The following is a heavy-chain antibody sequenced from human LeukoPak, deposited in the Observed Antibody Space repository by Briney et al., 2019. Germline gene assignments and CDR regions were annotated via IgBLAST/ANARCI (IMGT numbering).Heavy chain of an antibody. CDR1: GGSIDSIRSFY. CDR2: IYYTGST. V-gene: IGHV4-59*01. CDR3: ARARRDSGFYKVDY. Sequence: SETLSLTCTVSGGSIDSIRSFYWSWIRQSPDTGLEWIGYIYYTGSTDYNPSLKSRVTISVDTSKNQFSLKLTSVTTADTAVYYCARARRDSGFYKVDYWGQGTLVTVSS. J-gene: IGHJ4*02. D-gene: IGHD3-3*01.